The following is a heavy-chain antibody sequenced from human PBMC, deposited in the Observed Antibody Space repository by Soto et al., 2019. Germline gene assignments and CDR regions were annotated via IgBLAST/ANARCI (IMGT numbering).Heavy chain of an antibody. Sequence: SVKVSCKASGGTFSSYAISWVRQAPGQGLEWMGGIIPIFGTANYAQKFQGRVTITADESTSTAYMELSSLRSEDTAVYYCARGVAEYSSSSPADSWGQGTLVTVSS. J-gene: IGHJ4*02. V-gene: IGHV1-69*13. CDR1: GGTFSSYA. D-gene: IGHD6-6*01. CDR3: ARGVAEYSSSSPADS. CDR2: IIPIFGTA.